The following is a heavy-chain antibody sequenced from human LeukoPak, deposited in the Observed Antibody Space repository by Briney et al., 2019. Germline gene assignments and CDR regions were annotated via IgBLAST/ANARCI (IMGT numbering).Heavy chain of an antibody. Sequence: PSETLSLTCTVSGGSISGNYWSWIRQPPGKGLEWMGYAYSSGHTIYTSSLKSRVAMSLDTSKSQFSLGLSSVTAADTALYFCARHPFATPFDSWGPGTLVTVSS. V-gene: IGHV4-59*08. J-gene: IGHJ4*02. CDR2: AYSSGHT. CDR3: ARHPFATPFDS. CDR1: GGSISGNY. D-gene: IGHD2-15*01.